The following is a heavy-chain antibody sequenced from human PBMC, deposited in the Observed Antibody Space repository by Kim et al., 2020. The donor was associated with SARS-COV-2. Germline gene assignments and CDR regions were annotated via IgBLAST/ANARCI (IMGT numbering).Heavy chain of an antibody. CDR2: IIPIFGTA. CDR1: GGTFSSYA. V-gene: IGHV1-69*13. D-gene: IGHD3-22*01. J-gene: IGHJ3*02. Sequence: SVKVSCKASGGTFSSYAISWVRQAPRQGLEWMGGIIPIFGTANYAQKFQGRVTITADESTSTAYMELSSLRSEDTAVYYCARDSDSSGYHIWGDAFDIWGQGTMVTGSS. CDR3: ARDSDSSGYHIWGDAFDI.